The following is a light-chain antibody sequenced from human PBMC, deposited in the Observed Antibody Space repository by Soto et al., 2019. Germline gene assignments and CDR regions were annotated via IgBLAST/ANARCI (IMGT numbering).Light chain of an antibody. V-gene: IGLV2-23*01. CDR3: CSYASSSSYV. Sequence: QSVLTQPASVSASPGQSITISCSGTNSGVGGYSLVSWYQQHTANAPNLLIYEGTQRPSGVSSRFSGSKSGNTASLTISGLQAEDEADYYCCSYASSSSYVFGTGTRSPS. J-gene: IGLJ1*01. CDR2: EGT. CDR1: NSGVGGYSL.